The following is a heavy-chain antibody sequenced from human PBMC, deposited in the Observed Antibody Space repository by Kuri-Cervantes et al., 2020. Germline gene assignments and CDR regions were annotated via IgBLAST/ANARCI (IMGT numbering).Heavy chain of an antibody. CDR2: ISGSGGST. Sequence: ESLKISCAASGFTFSSYAMSWVRQAPGKGLEWVSAISGSGGSTYYADSVKGRFTISRDNSKNTLYLQMNSLRAEDTAVYYCATDLRYCSGGTCYGILDCWGQGTLVTVSS. D-gene: IGHD2-15*01. J-gene: IGHJ4*02. CDR3: ATDLRYCSGGTCYGILDC. V-gene: IGHV3-23*01. CDR1: GFTFSSYA.